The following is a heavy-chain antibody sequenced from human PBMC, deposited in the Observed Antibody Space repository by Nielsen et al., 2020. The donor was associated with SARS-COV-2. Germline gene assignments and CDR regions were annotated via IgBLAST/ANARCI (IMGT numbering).Heavy chain of an antibody. J-gene: IGHJ3*02. CDR3: ARAPITMIVVVNAFDI. CDR2: IYYSGST. V-gene: IGHV4-31*03. CDR1: GGSISSGGYY. Sequence: LRLTCTVSGGSISSGGYYWSWIRQHPGKGLEWIGYIYYSGSTYYNPSLKSRVTISVDTSTNQFSLKLSSVTAADTAVYYCARAPITMIVVVNAFDIWGQGTMVTVSS. D-gene: IGHD3-22*01.